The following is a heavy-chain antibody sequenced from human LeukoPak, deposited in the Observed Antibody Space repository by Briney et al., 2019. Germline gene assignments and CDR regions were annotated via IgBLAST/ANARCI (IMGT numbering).Heavy chain of an antibody. J-gene: IGHJ5*02. Sequence: GGSLRLSCTASGFTFGDYAMSWVRQAPGKGLEWVGFIRSKTHGGTTAYAASVKGRFTISRDDSKSIAYLQMNSLKTEDTVVYYCTRRLPIAAAFGSDPWGQGTLVTVSS. V-gene: IGHV3-49*04. CDR3: TRRLPIAAAFGSDP. D-gene: IGHD6-13*01. CDR1: GFTFGDYA. CDR2: IRSKTHGGTT.